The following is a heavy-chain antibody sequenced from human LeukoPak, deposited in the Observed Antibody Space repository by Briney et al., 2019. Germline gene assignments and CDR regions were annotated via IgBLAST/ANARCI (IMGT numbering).Heavy chain of an antibody. CDR2: ISYSGST. V-gene: IGHV4-31*03. CDR1: GGSISSRGYY. J-gene: IGHJ4*02. CDR3: ARDQNSGFGH. Sequence: SETLSLTCTVSGGSISSRGYYWSWIRQHPGTSLEWIGHISYSGSTYYNPSLKSRVTISGDTSKNQFSLRLTSVSAADTAVYYCARDQNSGFGHWGQGTLVTVSS. D-gene: IGHD4-23*01.